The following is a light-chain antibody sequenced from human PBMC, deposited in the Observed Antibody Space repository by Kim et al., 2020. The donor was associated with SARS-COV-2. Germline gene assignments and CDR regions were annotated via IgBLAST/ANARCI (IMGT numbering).Light chain of an antibody. Sequence: QLVLTQSPSASASLGTSVKLTCTLSSGHSTYAIAWHQQLPEKGPRYLMNVDSDGSHTRGDGIPDRFSGSSSGAERHLTISSLKPEDEADYYCLTWGPGIRVFGGGTQLTVL. CDR3: LTWGPGIRV. CDR1: SGHSTYA. V-gene: IGLV4-69*01. CDR2: VDSDGSH. J-gene: IGLJ2*01.